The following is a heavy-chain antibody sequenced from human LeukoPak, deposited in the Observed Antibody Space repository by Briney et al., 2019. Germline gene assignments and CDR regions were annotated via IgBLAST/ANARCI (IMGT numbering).Heavy chain of an antibody. CDR3: AKDHGGSYYSGEDWFDP. Sequence: GGSLRLSCAASGFTFSSYAMSCVRQAPGKGLEWVSAISGSGGSTYYADSVKGRFTISRDNSKNTLYLQINSLRAEDTALYYCAKDHGGSYYSGEDWFDPWGQGTLVTVSS. D-gene: IGHD1-26*01. CDR2: ISGSGGST. V-gene: IGHV3-23*01. J-gene: IGHJ5*02. CDR1: GFTFSSYA.